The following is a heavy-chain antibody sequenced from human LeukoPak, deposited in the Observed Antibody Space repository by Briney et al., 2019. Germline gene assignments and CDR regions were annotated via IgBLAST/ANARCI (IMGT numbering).Heavy chain of an antibody. D-gene: IGHD3-10*01. CDR1: GFTFSSYA. Sequence: GSLRLSCAASGFTFSSYAMHWVRQAPGKGLEWVAVISYDGSNKYYADSVKGRFTISRDNSKNTLYLQMNSLKTEDTAVYYCASLYGSGKRWVDPWGQGTLVTVSS. V-gene: IGHV3-30*04. J-gene: IGHJ5*02. CDR3: ASLYGSGKRWVDP. CDR2: ISYDGSNK.